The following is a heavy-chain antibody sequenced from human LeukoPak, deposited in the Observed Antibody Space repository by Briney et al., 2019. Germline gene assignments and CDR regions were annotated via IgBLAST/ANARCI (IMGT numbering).Heavy chain of an antibody. V-gene: IGHV5-51*01. CDR1: GCSFMTYW. Sequence: GESLKISCQASGCSFMTYWIGWVRQMPGKGLEWMAIIYPGDSDTKCSPSFQDQVTISADKSINTAYLHWRSLKASDTAMYYCARLSMIDTFDIWGLGTVVTVSS. CDR3: ARLSMIDTFDI. J-gene: IGHJ3*02. CDR2: IYPGDSDT. D-gene: IGHD3-22*01.